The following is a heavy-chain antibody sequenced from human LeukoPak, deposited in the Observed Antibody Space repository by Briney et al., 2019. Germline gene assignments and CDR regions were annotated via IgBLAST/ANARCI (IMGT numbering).Heavy chain of an antibody. CDR1: GFPFNSYG. CDR2: ISGSSSTI. J-gene: IGHJ4*02. D-gene: IGHD3-9*01. Sequence: GRSLRLSCAASGFPFNSYGINWVRQAPGKGLEWVSYISGSSSTIDYADSVKGRFTISRDNAKNSLSLAMNSLRDEDTAVYYCARAPRGYFDWLLYPDPFDYWGQGTLVTVSS. CDR3: ARAPRGYFDWLLYPDPFDY. V-gene: IGHV3-48*02.